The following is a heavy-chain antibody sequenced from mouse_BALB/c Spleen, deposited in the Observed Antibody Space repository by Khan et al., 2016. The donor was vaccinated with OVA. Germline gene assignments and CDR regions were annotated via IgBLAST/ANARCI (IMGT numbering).Heavy chain of an antibody. J-gene: IGHJ3*01. CDR3: ARGGSSGPAWFDY. CDR2: LGYDGNS. V-gene: IGHV3-6*02. Sequence: EVQLQESGPGLVKPSQSLSLTCTVTGYSFSSGYFWNWIRQFPGNKLEWMVYLGYDGNSNYTPSLTNRISITRDSTKHQFFLMLNCVTAEDTSNYYSARGGSSGPAWFDYWGQGTLVTVSA. CDR1: GYSFSSGYF. D-gene: IGHD3-1*01.